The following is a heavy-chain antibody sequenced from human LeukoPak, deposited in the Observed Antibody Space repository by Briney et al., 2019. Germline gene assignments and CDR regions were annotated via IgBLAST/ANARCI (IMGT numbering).Heavy chain of an antibody. Sequence: PGGSLRLSCAASGFTFTSYEMNWVRQASGKGLEWVGRISSKAKSYATAYAASVKGRFTISRDDSKNTAYLQMNSLKTEDAAVYYCSLRGDGDSAYSFDYWGQGTLVAVPS. CDR3: SLRGDGDSAYSFDY. J-gene: IGHJ4*02. CDR1: GFTFTSYE. CDR2: ISSKAKSYAT. D-gene: IGHD4-17*01. V-gene: IGHV3-73*01.